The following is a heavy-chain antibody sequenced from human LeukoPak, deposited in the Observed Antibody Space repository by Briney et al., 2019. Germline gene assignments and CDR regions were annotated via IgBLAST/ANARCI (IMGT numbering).Heavy chain of an antibody. CDR3: ARNRVYDDSAPDH. J-gene: IGHJ4*02. V-gene: IGHV3-30*02. D-gene: IGHD5/OR15-5a*01. CDR2: LRYDGSDK. Sequence: GGSLRLSCAASGFTFSSYGMHWVRLAPGKGLDWVAFLRYDGSDKKYGDSVKGRFTISRDNSKNTLYLQMNSLGVEDTAVYYCARNRVYDDSAPDHWGQGTLVTVSS. CDR1: GFTFSSYG.